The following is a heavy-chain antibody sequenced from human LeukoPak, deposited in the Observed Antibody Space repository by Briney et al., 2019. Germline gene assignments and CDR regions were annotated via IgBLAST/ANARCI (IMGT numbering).Heavy chain of an antibody. Sequence: ASVKVSCKASGYTFTNYDINWVRQAPGQGLEWMGWMNPNSGNTGYAQKFQGRVTMTRDTSISTAYMELSRLRSDDTAVYYCARDPKGVAARPSWVDYWGQGTLVTVSS. D-gene: IGHD6-6*01. CDR1: GYTFTNYD. CDR3: ARDPKGVAARPSWVDY. V-gene: IGHV1-8*01. J-gene: IGHJ4*02. CDR2: MNPNSGNT.